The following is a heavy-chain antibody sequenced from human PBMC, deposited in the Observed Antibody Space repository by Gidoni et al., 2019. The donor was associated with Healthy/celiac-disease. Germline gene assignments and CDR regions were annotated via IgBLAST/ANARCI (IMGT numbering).Heavy chain of an antibody. CDR1: GYTLTSDY. Sequence: QVQLVQSGAEVKKPGASVKVYCKASGYTLTSDYMHCVRQAPGQGFEWMGIINPSCGSTSYAQKFQGRVTMPRDTSTSPVYMDLSSLRSEATAVYYCARDLDSVRGPGYFDYWGQGTLVTVSS. J-gene: IGHJ4*02. CDR3: ARDLDSVRGPGYFDY. D-gene: IGHD3-10*01. CDR2: INPSCGST. V-gene: IGHV1-46*01.